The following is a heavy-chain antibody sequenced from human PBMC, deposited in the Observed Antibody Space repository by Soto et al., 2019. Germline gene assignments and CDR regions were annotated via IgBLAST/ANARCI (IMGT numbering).Heavy chain of an antibody. CDR3: VVVEYYFDY. CDR2: IYYSGST. Sequence: SETLSLTCTVSGGSISSSSYYWGWIRQPPGKGLEWIGSIYYSGSTYYNPSLKSRVTISVDTSKNQFSLKLSSVTAADTAVYYCVVVEYYFDYWGQGTLVTVSS. V-gene: IGHV4-39*01. J-gene: IGHJ4*02. D-gene: IGHD2-15*01. CDR1: GGSISSSSYY.